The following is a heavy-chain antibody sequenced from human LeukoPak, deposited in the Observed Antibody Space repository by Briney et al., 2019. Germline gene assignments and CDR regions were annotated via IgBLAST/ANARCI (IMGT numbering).Heavy chain of an antibody. CDR3: TRNGGGLGY. J-gene: IGHJ4*02. CDR2: IMSSGDT. CDR1: GFIFSQYD. Sequence: PGGSLRLSCAASGFIFSQYDMIWVRQGPGKGLEWVSSIMSSGDTYYADSVQGRFATSRDTSRSTVFLQMNSLRVEDTAVYYCTRNGGGLGYWGQGTLVTVSS. V-gene: IGHV3-23*01. D-gene: IGHD3-16*01.